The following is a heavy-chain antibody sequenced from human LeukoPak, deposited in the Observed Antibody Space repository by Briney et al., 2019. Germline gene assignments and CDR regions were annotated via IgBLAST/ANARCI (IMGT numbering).Heavy chain of an antibody. J-gene: IGHJ4*02. CDR1: GYTFTSYD. CDR3: ARGDPYYDFWSGYYPALDY. V-gene: IGHV1-8*01. D-gene: IGHD3-3*01. Sequence: GASVKVSCKASGYTFTSYDINWVRQATGQGLEWMGWMNPNSGNTGYAQKFQGRVTMTRNTSISTAYMELSSLRSEDTAVYCCARGDPYYDFWSGYYPALDYWGQGTLVTVSS. CDR2: MNPNSGNT.